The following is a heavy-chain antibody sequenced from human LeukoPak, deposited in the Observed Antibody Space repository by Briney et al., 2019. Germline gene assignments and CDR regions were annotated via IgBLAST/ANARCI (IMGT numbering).Heavy chain of an antibody. J-gene: IGHJ3*02. CDR1: GGSISIYY. Sequence: SETLSLTCTVSGGSISIYYWSWIRQPAGMGLEWIGRIYSSGSTNYNPSLKSRVTMSVDTSKNQFSLKLSSVTAADTAVYYCARDPSPEWCLNVCSREDAFDMWGQGTMVTVSS. CDR2: IYSSGST. V-gene: IGHV4-4*07. CDR3: ARDPSPEWCLNVCSREDAFDM. D-gene: IGHD2-8*01.